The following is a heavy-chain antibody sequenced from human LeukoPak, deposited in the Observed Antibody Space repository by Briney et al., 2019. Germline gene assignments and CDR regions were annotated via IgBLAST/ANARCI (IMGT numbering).Heavy chain of an antibody. CDR2: INPNIGDT. CDR1: GYTFTDYY. J-gene: IGHJ4*02. CDR3: ASSGSGIAVAATKSDYFDY. Sequence: ASVKVSCKASGYTFTDYYMHWVRQAPGQGLEWMGWINPNIGDTNYAQKFQGRVTMTRDTSISTAYMELSRLRSDDTAVYYCASSGSGIAVAATKSDYFDYWGQGTLVTVSS. D-gene: IGHD6-19*01. V-gene: IGHV1-2*02.